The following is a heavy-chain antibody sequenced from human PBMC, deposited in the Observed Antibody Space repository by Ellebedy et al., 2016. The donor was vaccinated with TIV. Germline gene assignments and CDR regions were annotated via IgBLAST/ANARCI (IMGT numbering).Heavy chain of an antibody. CDR1: GSTFSASW. CDR3: ATDVFYRLDV. CDR2: ISSDGSVT. V-gene: IGHV3-74*01. Sequence: GESLKISXAASGSTFSASWMHWVRQAPGKGLVWVSHISSDGSVTTYVDSVKGRFTISRDNAKNTLYLQMNCLRVEDTAVYYCATDVFYRLDVWGQGTTVTVSS. J-gene: IGHJ6*02.